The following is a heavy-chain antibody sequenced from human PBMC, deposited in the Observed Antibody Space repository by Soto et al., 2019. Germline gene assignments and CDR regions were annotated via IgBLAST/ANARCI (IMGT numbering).Heavy chain of an antibody. V-gene: IGHV4-31*03. CDR1: GGSISSSDYY. Sequence: SETLSLTCTVSGGSISSSDYYWSWIRQHPGKGLEWIGYIYYSGSAYYNPSLKSRVTISVDTSKNQFSLKVPSVTAADTAVYYCAREFSPNGRGWYTVLVRWFDPGGKGTLVTVSS. J-gene: IGHJ5*02. CDR2: IYYSGSA. CDR3: AREFSPNGRGWYTVLVRWFDP. D-gene: IGHD6-19*01.